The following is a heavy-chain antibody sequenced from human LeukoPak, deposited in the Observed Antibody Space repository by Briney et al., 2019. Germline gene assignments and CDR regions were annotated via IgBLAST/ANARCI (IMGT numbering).Heavy chain of an antibody. V-gene: IGHV3-23*01. J-gene: IGHJ4*02. D-gene: IGHD3-3*01. Sequence: PGGSLRLSCAASGFTFSSYAMSWVRQAPGKGLEWVSAISGSGGSTYYADSVKGRFTISRDNSKNTLYLQMNSLRAEDTAVYYCAKAMKETTIFGVVADYWGQGTLVTVSS. CDR1: GFTFSSYA. CDR2: ISGSGGST. CDR3: AKAMKETTIFGVVADY.